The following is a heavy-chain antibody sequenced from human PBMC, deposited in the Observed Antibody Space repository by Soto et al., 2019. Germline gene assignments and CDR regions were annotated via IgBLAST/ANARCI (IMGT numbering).Heavy chain of an antibody. V-gene: IGHV3-48*01. J-gene: IGHJ5*02. CDR2: IGSSSSNI. CDR1: GFTFGTYG. CDR3: ARDGCSDP. D-gene: IGHD2-2*03. Sequence: EVQLVESGGGLVQPGGSLRLSCVASGFTFGTYGMNWVRQAPGKGLEWVSYIGSSSSNIYYADSVKGRFSISRDNAKNSLYLQMNSLRAEDTAVYYCARDGCSDPWGQERLVIVFS.